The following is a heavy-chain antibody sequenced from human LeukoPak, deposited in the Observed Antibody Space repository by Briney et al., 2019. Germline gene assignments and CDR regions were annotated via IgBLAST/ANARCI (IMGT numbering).Heavy chain of an antibody. CDR3: ARESNWNYVAPFDP. J-gene: IGHJ5*02. D-gene: IGHD1-7*01. CDR1: GGSISNSNYY. CDR2: IYYSGST. V-gene: IGHV4-61*01. Sequence: PSETLSLTCTVSGGSISNSNYYWSWIRQPPGKGLEWIGYIYYSGSTNYNPSLKSRVTISVDTSKNQFSLKLSSVTAADTAVYYCARESNWNYVAPFDPWGQGTLVTVSS.